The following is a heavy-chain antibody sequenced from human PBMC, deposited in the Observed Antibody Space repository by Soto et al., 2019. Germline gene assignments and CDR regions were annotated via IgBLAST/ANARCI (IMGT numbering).Heavy chain of an antibody. D-gene: IGHD6-19*01. CDR2: INPDGSYT. CDR1: GFTFSGYW. Sequence: EVQLVESGGGLVQPGGSLRLSCAASGFTFSGYWMHWVRQAPGKGLVWVSRINPDGSYTDYADSVKGRFTISRDIAKNTLYPQMNSLRAEDTAVYYCVRGTSGWAGVDYWGQGTLITASS. V-gene: IGHV3-74*01. CDR3: VRGTSGWAGVDY. J-gene: IGHJ4*02.